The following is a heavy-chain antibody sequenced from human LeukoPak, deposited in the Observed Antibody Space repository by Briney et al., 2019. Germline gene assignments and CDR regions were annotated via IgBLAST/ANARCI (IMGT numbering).Heavy chain of an antibody. V-gene: IGHV3-52*01. Sequence: GGSLRLSCAASGFTFSNSWMHWVCQAPEKGLEWVADIKCDGSEKCYVDSVKGRLTISRDNAKNSLYLQVNSLRAEDMTVYYCVRGLGSSTRCYVRAFDIWGQGTMVTVSS. D-gene: IGHD2-2*01. CDR2: IKCDGSEK. CDR1: GFTFSNSW. CDR3: VRGLGSSTRCYVRAFDI. J-gene: IGHJ3*02.